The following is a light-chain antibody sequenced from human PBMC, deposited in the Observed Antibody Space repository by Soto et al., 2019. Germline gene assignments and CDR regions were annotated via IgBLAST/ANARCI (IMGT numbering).Light chain of an antibody. J-gene: IGKJ4*01. CDR2: DAS. V-gene: IGKV1-33*01. Sequence: DIQMTKSPSSLSASVGDRVTITCQASQDINNYLSWYQQKPGKAPKLLIYDASNLETGVPSRFIGSGSRTDFTFTISSLQPQDIARYFCQQYDELPLPFGGGTKVEIK. CDR3: QQYDELPLP. CDR1: QDINNY.